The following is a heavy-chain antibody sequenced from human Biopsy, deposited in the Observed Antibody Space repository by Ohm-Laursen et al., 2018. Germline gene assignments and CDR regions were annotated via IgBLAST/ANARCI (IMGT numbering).Heavy chain of an antibody. D-gene: IGHD1-26*01. J-gene: IGHJ4*02. CDR1: GVSISSTTYY. V-gene: IGHV4-39*01. CDR2: IHYSGTT. Sequence: SDTLSLTCSVSGVSISSTTYYWGWIRQPPGKGLEWIGSIHYSGTTYYHASLRSRVTISVDKSKNQFSLKLTSVTAAEMAVYYCARQGEWEHFADYWGQGTLVSVSS. CDR3: ARQGEWEHFADY.